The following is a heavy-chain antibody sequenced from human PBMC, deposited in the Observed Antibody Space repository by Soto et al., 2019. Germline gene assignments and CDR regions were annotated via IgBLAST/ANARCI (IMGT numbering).Heavy chain of an antibody. CDR1: GFTFDEYN. CDR3: VKETYYYDVSSYYPLGS. Sequence: GGSLRLSCAASGFTFDEYNMNWVRQAPGQGLEWGYLSRQEGTNTNWEESVKGRLTNSRDNSKSSLYLQMNSLRNEDTALYYCVKETYYYDVSSYYPLGSWGQGTLVTDSS. V-gene: IGHV3-43*01. J-gene: IGHJ5*02. D-gene: IGHD3-22*01. CDR2: SRQEGTNT.